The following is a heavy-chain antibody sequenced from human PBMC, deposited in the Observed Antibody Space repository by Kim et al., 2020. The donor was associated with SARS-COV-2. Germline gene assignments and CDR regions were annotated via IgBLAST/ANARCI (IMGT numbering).Heavy chain of an antibody. CDR3: ARTDIVLMVYAIFAFDI. Sequence: VKGRFTISRDNAKNSLYLQMNSLRAEDTAVYYCARTDIVLMVYAIFAFDIWGQGTMVTVSS. D-gene: IGHD2-8*01. V-gene: IGHV3-48*03. J-gene: IGHJ3*02.